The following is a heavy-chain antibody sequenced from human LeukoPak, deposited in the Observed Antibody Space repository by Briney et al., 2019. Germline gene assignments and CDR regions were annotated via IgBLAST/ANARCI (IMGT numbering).Heavy chain of an antibody. J-gene: IGHJ4*02. CDR2: ISYDGSNK. V-gene: IGHV3-30*04. CDR3: ARGTAGSYRL. D-gene: IGHD3-16*02. CDR1: GFTFSSYA. Sequence: PAGRSLRLSCAASGFTFSSYAMHWVRQAPSKGLEWVAVISYDGSNKYYADSVKGRFTISRDNSKNTLYLQMNSLRAEDTAVYYCARGTAGSYRLWGQGTLVTVSS.